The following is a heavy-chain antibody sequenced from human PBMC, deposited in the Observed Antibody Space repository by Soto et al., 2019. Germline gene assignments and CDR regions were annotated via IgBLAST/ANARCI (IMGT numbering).Heavy chain of an antibody. J-gene: IGHJ6*03. D-gene: IGHD6-13*01. Sequence: PGGSLRLSCAASGFTFSSYAMSWVRQAPGEGLEWVSAISGSGGSTYYADSVKGRFTISRDNSKNTLYLQMNSLRAEDTAVYYCAKIFRKRSIAAAGYYYYYYMDVWGKGTTVTVSS. V-gene: IGHV3-23*01. CDR2: ISGSGGST. CDR1: GFTFSSYA. CDR3: AKIFRKRSIAAAGYYYYYYMDV.